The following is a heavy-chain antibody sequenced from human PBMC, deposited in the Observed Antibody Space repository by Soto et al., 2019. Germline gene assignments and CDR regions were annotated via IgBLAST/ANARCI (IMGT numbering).Heavy chain of an antibody. J-gene: IGHJ4*02. V-gene: IGHV4-30-2*01. D-gene: IGHD5-12*01. CDR1: GGSISSGGYS. CDR3: AAGGGLPRYY. Sequence: QLQLQESGSGLVKPSQTLSLTCAVSGGSISSGGYSWSWIRQPPGKGLEWIGYIYHSGSTYYNPPLKGRVTRSVDRSKTQFSLKLSSVTAADTAVYYCAAGGGLPRYYWGQGTLVTVSS. CDR2: IYHSGST.